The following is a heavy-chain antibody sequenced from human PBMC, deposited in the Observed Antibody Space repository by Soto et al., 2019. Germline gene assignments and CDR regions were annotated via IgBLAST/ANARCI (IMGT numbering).Heavy chain of an antibody. CDR3: ATVQHDYGDSHPEAYYYYYGMDV. CDR2: INPNSGGT. CDR1: RDAYTCYG. V-gene: IGHV1-2*04. Sequence: GLSVKPSSEACRDAYTCYGRRWARQSKKQGLEWMGWINPNSGGTNYAQKFQGWVTMTRDTSISTAYMELSSLRSEDTAVYYCATVQHDYGDSHPEAYYYYYGMDVWGQGTTVTVSS. D-gene: IGHD4-17*01. J-gene: IGHJ6*02.